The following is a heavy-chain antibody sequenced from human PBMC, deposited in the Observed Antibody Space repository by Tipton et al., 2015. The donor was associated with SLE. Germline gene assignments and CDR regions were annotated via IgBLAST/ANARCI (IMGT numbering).Heavy chain of an antibody. Sequence: GSLRLSCSASGFTFSSYGMHWVRQAPGKGLEWVAFIRYDGSNKYYADSVKGRFTMSRDNSKNTLYLQMNSLRAEDTAVYFCAKGIDYSLAYYFYMDVWGKGTTVTVSS. CDR3: AKGIDYSLAYYFYMDV. CDR2: IRYDGSNK. J-gene: IGHJ6*03. CDR1: GFTFSSYG. V-gene: IGHV3-30*02. D-gene: IGHD4-11*01.